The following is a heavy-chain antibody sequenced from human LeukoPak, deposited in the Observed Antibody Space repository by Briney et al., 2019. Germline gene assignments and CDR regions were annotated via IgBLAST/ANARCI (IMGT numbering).Heavy chain of an antibody. D-gene: IGHD2-2*01. V-gene: IGHV3-30*18. CDR2: ISYDGSNK. CDR3: AKANGDIVVVPAAPYFDY. CDR1: GFTFSSYG. Sequence: GGSLRLSCAASGFTFSSYGMHWVRQAPGKGLEWVAVISYDGSNKYYADSVKGRFTISRDNSKNTLYLQMNSLRAEDTAVYYCAKANGDIVVVPAAPYFDYWGQGALVTVSS. J-gene: IGHJ4*02.